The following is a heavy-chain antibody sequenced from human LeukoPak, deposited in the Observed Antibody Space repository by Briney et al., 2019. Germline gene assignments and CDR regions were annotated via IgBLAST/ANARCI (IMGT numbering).Heavy chain of an antibody. J-gene: IGHJ6*03. Sequence: GGSLRLSCAASGFTFDDSAMHWVRQAPGRGLEWVSLITGDGTNTYYADSVKGRFTISRDNNKNSLYLQMHSLRTEDTAFYYCAKPNNYYDSSGYPVAYYYYYYMDVWGKGATVTVSS. CDR2: ITGDGTNT. CDR1: GFTFDDSA. CDR3: AKPNNYYDSSGYPVAYYYYYYMDV. V-gene: IGHV3-43*02. D-gene: IGHD3-22*01.